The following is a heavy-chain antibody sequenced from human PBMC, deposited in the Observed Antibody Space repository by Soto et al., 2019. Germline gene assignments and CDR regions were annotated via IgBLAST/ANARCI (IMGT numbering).Heavy chain of an antibody. J-gene: IGHJ4*02. CDR3: AKDFTPDSRWDIDY. Sequence: EVQLLESGGGLVQPAGSLRLSCAASGFTLSIYTMSWFRQAPGKGLEWVSSIYGNGRSTFYSASVKGRFTISRDNSGNTVYLQMSSLRAEDTAIYYCAKDFTPDSRWDIDYWGQGSLVTVSS. CDR1: GFTLSIYT. CDR2: IYGNGRST. D-gene: IGHD1-26*01. V-gene: IGHV3-23*01.